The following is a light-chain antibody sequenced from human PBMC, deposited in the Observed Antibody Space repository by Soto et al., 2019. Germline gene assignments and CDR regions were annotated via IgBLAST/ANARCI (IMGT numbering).Light chain of an antibody. J-gene: IGKJ1*01. Sequence: DIVLTQSPGTLSLSPGEGATLSCRASQSVSSSYLAWYQQRPGQAPRLLIYAASNRATGIPDRFSGSGSGADFTRTISRLEPEDFAVYYCQQYDGSPQTFGQGTKVEIK. CDR1: QSVSSSY. V-gene: IGKV3-20*01. CDR2: AAS. CDR3: QQYDGSPQT.